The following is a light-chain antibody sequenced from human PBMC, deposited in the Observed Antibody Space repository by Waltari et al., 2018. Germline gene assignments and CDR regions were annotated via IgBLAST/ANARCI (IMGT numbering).Light chain of an antibody. CDR2: RAS. CDR3: QQHNGY. Sequence: IQMTQSPSTLSVSVGDRVSITCRASQSIDSWLAWYQQKPGKAPKVLIYRASNLESGVPSRFSGSGSGTEFTLTISSLQPDDVATYYCQQHNGYFGGGTKVEIK. V-gene: IGKV1-5*03. CDR1: QSIDSW. J-gene: IGKJ4*01.